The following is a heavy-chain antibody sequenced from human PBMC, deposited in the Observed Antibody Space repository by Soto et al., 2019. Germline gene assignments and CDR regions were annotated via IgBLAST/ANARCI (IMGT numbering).Heavy chain of an antibody. CDR3: AILSN. J-gene: IGHJ4*02. CDR2: ISFDGYNK. V-gene: IGHV3-30*04. CDR1: GFSFRNSA. Sequence: GGSLRLSCAASGFSFRNSAMHWVRQAPGKRLEWVAMISFDGYNKYYADSVRGRFTISRDNPKNTLYLQMNSLRAEDTAVYYCAILSNWGQGTLVTVSS. D-gene: IGHD6-6*01.